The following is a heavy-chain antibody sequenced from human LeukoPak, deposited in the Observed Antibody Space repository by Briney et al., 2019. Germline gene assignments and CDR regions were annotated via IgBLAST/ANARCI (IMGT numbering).Heavy chain of an antibody. D-gene: IGHD6-19*01. CDR1: GFMFSSFE. CDR2: ISSGASTM. V-gene: IGHV3-48*03. J-gene: IGHJ4*02. CDR3: ALLAVASDFDY. Sequence: GGSLRLSCAASGFMFSSFEMYWVRQAPGKGLEWVSYISSGASTMYYADSVKGRLTISRDNARNSLFLQMNSLRAEDTAVYYCALLAVASDFDYWGQGTLVTVSS.